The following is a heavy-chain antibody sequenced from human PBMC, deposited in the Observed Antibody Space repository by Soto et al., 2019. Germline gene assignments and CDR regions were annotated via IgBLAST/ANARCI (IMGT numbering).Heavy chain of an antibody. CDR2: ISGSGGST. Sequence: ISWVRQAPGKGLEWVSAISGSGGSTYYADSVKGRFTISRDNSKNTLYLQMNSRRAEDTAVYYCAKDHYGYIPTPPDRNAFVTWGQGTLVT. CDR3: AKDHYGYIPTPPDRNAFVT. V-gene: IGHV3-23*01. J-gene: IGHJ3*02. D-gene: IGHD5-12*01.